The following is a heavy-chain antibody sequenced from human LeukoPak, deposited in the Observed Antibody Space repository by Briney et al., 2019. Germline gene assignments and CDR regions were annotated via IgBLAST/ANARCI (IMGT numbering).Heavy chain of an antibody. J-gene: IGHJ4*02. V-gene: IGHV3-30*02. CDR3: AKGLYDSSGYHPCDY. CDR1: GFTFSSYS. CDR2: IRYDGSNK. Sequence: GGSLRLSCAASGFTFSSYSMNWVRQAPGKGLEWVAFIRYDGSNKYYADSVKGRFTISRDNSKNTLYLQMNSLRAEDTAVYYCAKGLYDSSGYHPCDYWGQGTLVTVSS. D-gene: IGHD3-22*01.